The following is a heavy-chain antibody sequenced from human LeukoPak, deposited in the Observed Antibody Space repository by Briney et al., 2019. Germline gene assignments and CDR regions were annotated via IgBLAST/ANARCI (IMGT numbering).Heavy chain of an antibody. D-gene: IGHD3-9*01. CDR1: GGTFSSYA. V-gene: IGHV1-69*04. CDR3: ARDYDILTGLPYYYYGMDV. CDR2: IIPILGIA. Sequence: SVKVSCKASGGTFSSYAISWVRQAPGQGHEWMGRIIPILGIANYAQKFQGRVTITADKSTSTAYMELSSLRSEDTAVYYCARDYDILTGLPYYYYGMDVWGQGTTVTVSS. J-gene: IGHJ6*02.